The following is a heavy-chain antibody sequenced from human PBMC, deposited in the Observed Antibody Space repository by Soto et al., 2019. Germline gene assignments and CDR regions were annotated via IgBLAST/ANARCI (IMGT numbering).Heavy chain of an antibody. CDR3: ARCRGSCYYGDAFDI. Sequence: EVQLVESGGGLVQPGGSLRLSCAASGVTFSSYWMHWVRQAPGEGLVWVSRINSDGGSTSYADSVKGRFTISRDNAKNTRYLQMNSLRAEDTAVYYCARCRGSCYYGDAFDIWGQGTTVTVSS. D-gene: IGHD2-15*01. V-gene: IGHV3-74*01. CDR1: GVTFSSYW. CDR2: INSDGGST. J-gene: IGHJ3*02.